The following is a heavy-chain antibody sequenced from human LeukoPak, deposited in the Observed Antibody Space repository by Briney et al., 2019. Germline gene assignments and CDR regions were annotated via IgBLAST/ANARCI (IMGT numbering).Heavy chain of an antibody. CDR2: ISSSSSTI. Sequence: PGGSLRLSCAASGFTFSSYSMNWVRQAPGKGLEWVSYISSSSSTIYYADSVKGRFTISRDNAKNSLYLQMNSLRAEDTAVYYCATEGGYSYGYGWGKGTTVTVSS. CDR3: ATEGGYSYGYG. CDR1: GFTFSSYS. D-gene: IGHD5-18*01. V-gene: IGHV3-48*01. J-gene: IGHJ6*04.